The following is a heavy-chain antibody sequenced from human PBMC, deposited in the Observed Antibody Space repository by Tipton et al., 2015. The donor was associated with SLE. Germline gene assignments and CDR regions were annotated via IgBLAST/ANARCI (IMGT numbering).Heavy chain of an antibody. V-gene: IGHV3-7*03. Sequence: SLRLSCAASGFSLSSYWMTWVRQSPGKGLEWVANINQDGSEKYYVDSVKGRFTISRDNADNSLYLQINSLRGEDTAVYFCARALWVDKDFAGDPTAVRSRAFDMWGQGTMVTVSS. D-gene: IGHD2-2*02. CDR2: INQDGSEK. J-gene: IGHJ3*02. CDR1: GFSLSSYW. CDR3: ARALWVDKDFAGDPTAVRSRAFDM.